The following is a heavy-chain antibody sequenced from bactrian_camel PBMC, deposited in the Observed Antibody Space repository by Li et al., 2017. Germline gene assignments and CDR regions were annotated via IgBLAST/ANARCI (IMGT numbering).Heavy chain of an antibody. D-gene: IGHD7*01. Sequence: DVQLVESGGGTVQTGGSLRLSCAASGYTWNNNCIGWFRQAPGEERERVAVIYSGNGVTAYAASVKGRFAISQDVAENTVYLQMNNLKPEDTATYYCAAGRLRGGRCGVMSGRFPDFAYYGQGTQVTVS. CDR2: IYSGNGVT. V-gene: IGHV3S40*01. CDR1: GYTWNNNC. J-gene: IGHJ6*01. CDR3: AAGRLRGGRCGVMSGRFPDFAY.